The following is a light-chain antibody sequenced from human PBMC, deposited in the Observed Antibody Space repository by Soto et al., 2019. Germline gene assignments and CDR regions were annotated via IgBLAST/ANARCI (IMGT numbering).Light chain of an antibody. CDR1: QSVGSSY. CDR3: QDYGSSRT. V-gene: IGKV3-20*01. Sequence: EIVLTQSPGTLSLSPGERATLSCRASQSVGSSYLDWYQQKPGQATRLRIYGASSRATGIPDRFSGSGSGTDFTLTISRLEPEEFAVYYCQDYGSSRTFGQGTKVEI. J-gene: IGKJ1*01. CDR2: GAS.